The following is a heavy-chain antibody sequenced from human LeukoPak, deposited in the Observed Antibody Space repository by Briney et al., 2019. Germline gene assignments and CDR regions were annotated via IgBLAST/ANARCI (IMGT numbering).Heavy chain of an antibody. CDR3: ARASYSVTVVDP. D-gene: IGHD1-26*01. CDR1: GFTFSSYW. V-gene: IGHV3-7*03. CDR2: INHNGNVN. Sequence: GGSLRLSCAASGFTFSSYWMNWARQAPGKGLEWVASINHNGNVNYYVDSVKGRFTISRDNAKNSLYLQMNSLRAEDTAVYYCARASYSVTVVDPWGQGTLVTVSS. J-gene: IGHJ5*02.